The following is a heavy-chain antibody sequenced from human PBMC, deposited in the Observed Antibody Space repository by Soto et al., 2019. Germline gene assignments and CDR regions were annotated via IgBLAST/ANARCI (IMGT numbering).Heavy chain of an antibody. V-gene: IGHV1-18*01. J-gene: IGHJ6*02. CDR2: ISGYNGKT. Sequence: QVQLVQSGNEVKKPGASVNVSCKASGYSFTRYGISWVRQAPGQGLEWMGWISGYNGKTKYAQKLQGRVSMTTDTSTSTAYMELRSLGSDETAVYYCAREGDRPYYYYGMDVWGQGTTVTVSS. CDR1: GYSFTRYG. D-gene: IGHD3-16*01. CDR3: AREGDRPYYYYGMDV.